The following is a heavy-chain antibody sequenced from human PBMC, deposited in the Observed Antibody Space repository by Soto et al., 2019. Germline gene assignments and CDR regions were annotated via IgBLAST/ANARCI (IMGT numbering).Heavy chain of an antibody. J-gene: IGHJ6*02. CDR3: AIVLPGNYGRNYYYYGMDV. CDR2: FDPEDGET. CDR1: GYTLTELS. V-gene: IGHV1-24*01. Sequence: ASVKVSCKVSGYTLTELSMHWVRQAPGKGLEWMGGFDPEDGETIYAQKFQGRVTMTEDTSTDTAYMELSSLRSEDTAVYYCAIVLPGNYGRNYYYYGMDVWGQGTTVTVSS. D-gene: IGHD1-7*01.